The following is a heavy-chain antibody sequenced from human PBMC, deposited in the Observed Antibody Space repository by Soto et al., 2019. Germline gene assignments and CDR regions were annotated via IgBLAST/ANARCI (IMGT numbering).Heavy chain of an antibody. Sequence: QAQLVQSGAEMKKPGASVKVSCKATGYTFSAYTMNWVRQAPGQSLEWMGWINAGSGNTKYSQNFQGRVIITRDTSASTVYMELTGLTSEETAVYYCARDTETLGPRANDALDIWGQGTMVTVSS. CDR3: ARDTETLGPRANDALDI. CDR1: GYTFSAYT. J-gene: IGHJ3*02. V-gene: IGHV1-3*01. D-gene: IGHD3-3*02. CDR2: INAGSGNT.